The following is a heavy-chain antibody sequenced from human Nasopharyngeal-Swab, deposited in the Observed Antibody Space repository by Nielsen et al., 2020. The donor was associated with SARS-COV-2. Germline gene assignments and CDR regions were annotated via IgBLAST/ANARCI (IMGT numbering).Heavy chain of an antibody. J-gene: IGHJ5*02. CDR1: GFTLSDYY. V-gene: IGHV3-11*01. CDR2: ISSSGSTI. CDR3: ARDFGAPSSSWYDGDWFDP. Sequence: GGSLRLSCAASGFTLSDYYMSRIRQAPGKGLEWVSYISSSGSTIYYADSVKGRFTISRDNAKNSLYLQMNSLRAEDTAVYYCARDFGAPSSSWYDGDWFDPWGQGTLVTVSS. D-gene: IGHD6-13*01.